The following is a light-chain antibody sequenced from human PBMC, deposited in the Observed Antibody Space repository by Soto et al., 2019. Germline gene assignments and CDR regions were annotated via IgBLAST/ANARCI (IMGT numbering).Light chain of an antibody. V-gene: IGKV1-5*01. CDR3: QQYYSYLLT. CDR1: QSISTW. J-gene: IGKJ4*01. CDR2: AAS. Sequence: EIKMSQSASTLSASVGDRVTITCRASQSISTWLAWYQQKPGKAPKLLIYAASTLQSGVPSRFSGSGSGTDFTLTISCLQSEDFAAYYCQQYYSYLLTFGGGAMVDVK.